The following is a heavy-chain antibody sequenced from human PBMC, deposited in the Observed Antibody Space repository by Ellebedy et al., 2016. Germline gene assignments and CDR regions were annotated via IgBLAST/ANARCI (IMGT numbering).Heavy chain of an antibody. J-gene: IGHJ4*02. Sequence: GESLKISCAASGFTFSNFWMAWVRQAPGKGLERVSAVVGSGERTFYADSVKGRFTISRDNSKNRLYLQMSSLKVEDTATYYCANVGGSGIYYNGFWGQGTLVTVSS. D-gene: IGHD3-10*01. V-gene: IGHV3-23*01. CDR2: VVGSGERT. CDR3: ANVGGSGIYYNGF. CDR1: GFTFSNFW.